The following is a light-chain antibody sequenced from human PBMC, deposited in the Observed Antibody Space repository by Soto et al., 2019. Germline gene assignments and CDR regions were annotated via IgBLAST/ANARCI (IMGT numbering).Light chain of an antibody. Sequence: QSALTQPRSVSGSPGQSVTISCTGTSSDVGAYNYVSWYQQHPGKVPKLMIYDVNRRPSGVPDRFSGSNSGNTASLTISGLQADDEADYYCCSYAGSYTLVFGGGTKLTVL. J-gene: IGLJ3*02. CDR1: SSDVGAYNY. CDR2: DVN. CDR3: CSYAGSYTLV. V-gene: IGLV2-11*01.